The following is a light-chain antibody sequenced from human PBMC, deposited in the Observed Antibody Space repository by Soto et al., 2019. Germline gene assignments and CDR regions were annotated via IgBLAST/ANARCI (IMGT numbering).Light chain of an antibody. V-gene: IGKV3-20*01. CDR1: RSVSSSY. Sequence: EIVLTQSPGPLSLSPGERATLSCRASRSVSSSYLAWYQQKPGQAPRLLIYGASSRATGIPDRFSGSGSGTDFTLTISRLEPEDFAAYYCQQYGSSPKTFGQGTKVDIK. J-gene: IGKJ1*01. CDR3: QQYGSSPKT. CDR2: GAS.